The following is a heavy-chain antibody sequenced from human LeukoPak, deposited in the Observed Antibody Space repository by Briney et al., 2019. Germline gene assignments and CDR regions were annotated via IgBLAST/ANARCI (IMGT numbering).Heavy chain of an antibody. CDR2: IIGDGAST. Sequence: GGSLRLSCAASGFTFSSYWMHWARQAPGKGLVWVSRIIGDGASTDYADSVKGRFIISRDNAKNTVYLQMNSLRAEDTAVYYCARDLHIAAADYWGQGTLVTVSS. CDR1: GFTFSSYW. D-gene: IGHD6-13*01. V-gene: IGHV3-74*01. CDR3: ARDLHIAAADY. J-gene: IGHJ4*02.